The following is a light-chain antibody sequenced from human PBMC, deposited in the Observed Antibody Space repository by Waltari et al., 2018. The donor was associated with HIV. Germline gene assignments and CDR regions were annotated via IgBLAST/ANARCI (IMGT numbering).Light chain of an antibody. V-gene: IGKV1-9*01. Sequence: DIQLTQSPSFLSASVGDRVTTTCRASQSISSYLAWYQQKPGKAPKLLIYAASTLQSGVPSRFSGSGSGTEFTLTISSLQPEDFATYYCQQLNSYPLTFGPGTKVDIK. CDR3: QQLNSYPLT. CDR1: QSISSY. CDR2: AAS. J-gene: IGKJ3*01.